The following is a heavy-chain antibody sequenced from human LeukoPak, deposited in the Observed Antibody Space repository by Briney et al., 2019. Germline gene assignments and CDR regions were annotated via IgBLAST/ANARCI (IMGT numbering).Heavy chain of an antibody. CDR3: ARCMVLSQGWCKWFDP. V-gene: IGHV3-23*01. Sequence: PGRSLRLSCAASGFDLTTYAMTWVRQAPAKGLEWVSSIRIGGGGTYYADSVEGQFTISRDNSENTLHLQMNNLRVEDTARYFCARCMVLSQGWCKWFDPWGQGTVLTVSS. CDR2: IRIGGGGT. D-gene: IGHD6-13*01. CDR1: GFDLTTYA. J-gene: IGHJ5*02.